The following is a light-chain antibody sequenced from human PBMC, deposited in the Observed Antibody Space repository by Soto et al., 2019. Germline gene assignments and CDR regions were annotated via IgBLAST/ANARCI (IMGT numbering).Light chain of an antibody. V-gene: IGLV3-1*01. CDR1: KLGDKY. J-gene: IGLJ2*01. Sequence: SYELTQPPSVSVSPGQTASITCSGDKLGDKYACWYQQKPGQSPVLVIYQDSKRPSGIPERFSGSNSGNTATLTIGGTQAMDEADYYCQAWDSSTAEVFGGGTQLTVL. CDR2: QDS. CDR3: QAWDSSTAEV.